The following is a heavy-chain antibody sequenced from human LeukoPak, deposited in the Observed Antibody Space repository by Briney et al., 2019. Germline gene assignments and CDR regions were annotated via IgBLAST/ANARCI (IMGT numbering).Heavy chain of an antibody. V-gene: IGHV4-61*02. Sequence: PSETLSLTCTVSGGSISGGSYYWSWIWQPAGKGLEWIGRIYTSGSTNYNPSLKSRVTISVDTSKNQFSLKLSSVTAADTAVYYCAREGGLMVRGVLRYGMDVWGQGTTVTVSS. J-gene: IGHJ6*02. CDR3: AREGGLMVRGVLRYGMDV. CDR2: IYTSGST. D-gene: IGHD3-10*01. CDR1: GGSISGGSYY.